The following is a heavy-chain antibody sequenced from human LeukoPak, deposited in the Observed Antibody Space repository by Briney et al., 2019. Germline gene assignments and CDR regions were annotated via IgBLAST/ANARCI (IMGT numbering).Heavy chain of an antibody. Sequence: PSETLSLTCAVYGGSFSGYYWSWIRQPPGKGLEWIGEINHSGSTNYNPSLKSRVTISVDTSKNQFSLKLSSVTAADTAVYYCARRIASPVYYYYYMDVWGKGTTVTVSS. CDR1: GGSFSGYY. V-gene: IGHV4-34*01. J-gene: IGHJ6*03. CDR2: INHSGST. CDR3: ARRIASPVYYYYYMDV.